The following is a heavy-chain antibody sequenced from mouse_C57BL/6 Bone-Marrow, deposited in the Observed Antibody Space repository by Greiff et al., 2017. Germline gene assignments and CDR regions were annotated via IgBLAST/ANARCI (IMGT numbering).Heavy chain of an antibody. D-gene: IGHD3-2*02. CDR2: ISYDGSN. CDR1: GYSITCGYY. V-gene: IGHV3-6*01. J-gene: IGHJ2*01. Sequence: ESGPGLVKPSQSLSLTCSVTGYSITCGYYCNWIRQFPGNILEWMGYISYDGSNNYNPPLKNRISITRDTSKNQCFLKLNSVTTEDTATDYCARDPGTAQATYYFDYWGQGTTLTVSS. CDR3: ARDPGTAQATYYFDY.